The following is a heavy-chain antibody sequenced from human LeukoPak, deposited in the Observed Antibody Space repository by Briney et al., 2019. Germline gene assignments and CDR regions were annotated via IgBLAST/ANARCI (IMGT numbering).Heavy chain of an antibody. J-gene: IGHJ4*02. Sequence: PSETLSLTCAVYGGSFSGYYWSWIRQPPGKGLEWIGEINHSGSTNYNPSLKSRVTISVDTSKNQFSLKLSSVTAADTAVYYCARGPGGYWGQGTLVTVSS. CDR3: ARGPGGY. D-gene: IGHD4-23*01. CDR2: INHSGST. CDR1: GGSFSGYY. V-gene: IGHV4-34*01.